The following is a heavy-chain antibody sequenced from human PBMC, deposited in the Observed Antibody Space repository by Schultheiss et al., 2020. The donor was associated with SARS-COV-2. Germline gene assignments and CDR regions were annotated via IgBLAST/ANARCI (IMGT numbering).Heavy chain of an antibody. CDR3: ATSGLDAFDI. CDR1: GYTFTSYA. Sequence: ASVKVSCKASGYTFTSYAMHWVRQAPGQRLEWMGWINAGNGNTKYAQKFQGRVTITADESTSTAYMELSSLRSEDTAVYYCATSGLDAFDIWGQGTMVTVSS. J-gene: IGHJ3*02. CDR2: INAGNGNT. V-gene: IGHV1-3*01.